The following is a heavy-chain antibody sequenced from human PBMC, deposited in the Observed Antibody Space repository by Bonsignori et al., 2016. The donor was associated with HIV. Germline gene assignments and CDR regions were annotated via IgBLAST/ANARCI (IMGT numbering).Heavy chain of an antibody. CDR1: DFTFSRNW. V-gene: IGHV3-74*01. D-gene: IGHD3-10*01. CDR2: INSDGRTT. Sequence: GGSLRLSCAASDFTFSRNWMHWVRQAPGKGLVWVSRINSDGRTTTYADSVKGRFTISRDNAKNTLYLQMNSLRAEDTAVYYCARDPGPLTSDAFDIWGQGTMVTVSS. CDR3: ARDPGPLTSDAFDI. J-gene: IGHJ3*02.